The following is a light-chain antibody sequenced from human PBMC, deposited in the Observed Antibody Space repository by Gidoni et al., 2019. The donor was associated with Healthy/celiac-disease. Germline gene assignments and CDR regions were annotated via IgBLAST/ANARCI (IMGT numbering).Light chain of an antibody. CDR3: HQYGSLPRT. J-gene: IGKJ4*01. CDR1: QSVSSSY. V-gene: IGKV3-20*01. CDR2: GAS. Sequence: IVLTQSPGTLSLSPGERATLSCRASQSVSSSYLAWYQQKPGQAPRLLIYGASSRATGIPDRFSGSASGTDFTLTISRLEPEDFAVYYCHQYGSLPRTFXGXTKVEIK.